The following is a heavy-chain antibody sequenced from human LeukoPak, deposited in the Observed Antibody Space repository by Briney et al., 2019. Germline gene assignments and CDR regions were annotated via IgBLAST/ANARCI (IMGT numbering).Heavy chain of an antibody. CDR1: GGTFSSYA. CDR2: IIPIFATA. J-gene: IGHJ4*02. CDR3: ARDNSICIGATCYHYFHY. Sequence: SVKVSCKASGGTFSSYAISWVRQAPGQGLEWMGGIIPIFATANYAQRFQGRVTITADESTSTAYMELSSLRSEDTAVYYCARDNSICIGATCYHYFHYWGQGTLVTVSS. D-gene: IGHD2-15*01. V-gene: IGHV1-69*13.